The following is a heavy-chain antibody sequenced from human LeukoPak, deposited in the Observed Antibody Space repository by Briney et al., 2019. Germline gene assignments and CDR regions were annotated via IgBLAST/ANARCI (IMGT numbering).Heavy chain of an antibody. CDR3: ARDHDYGDFWASGGFDY. V-gene: IGHV1-18*01. CDR2: ISAYNGNT. CDR1: GYTFSSYG. J-gene: IGHJ4*02. D-gene: IGHD4-17*01. Sequence: GASVKVSCKSSGYTFSSYGISWVRQAPGQGLEWMGGISAYNGNTNYAQKLQGRVTMTTDTSTSTAYMELRSLRSDDTAVYYCARDHDYGDFWASGGFDYWGQGTLVTVSS.